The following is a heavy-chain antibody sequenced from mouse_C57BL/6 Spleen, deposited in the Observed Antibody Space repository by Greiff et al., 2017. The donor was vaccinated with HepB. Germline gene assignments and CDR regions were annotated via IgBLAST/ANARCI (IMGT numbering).Heavy chain of an antibody. J-gene: IGHJ2*01. Sequence: VQLQQPGAELVKPGASVKMSCKASGYTFTSYWITWVKQRPGQGLEWIGDIYPGSGSTNYNEKFKSKATLTVDTSSSTAYMQLSSLTSEDSAVYYCARSGHYYGSAFDYWGQGTTLTVSS. CDR3: ARSGHYYGSAFDY. CDR2: IYPGSGST. CDR1: GYTFTSYW. V-gene: IGHV1-55*01. D-gene: IGHD1-1*01.